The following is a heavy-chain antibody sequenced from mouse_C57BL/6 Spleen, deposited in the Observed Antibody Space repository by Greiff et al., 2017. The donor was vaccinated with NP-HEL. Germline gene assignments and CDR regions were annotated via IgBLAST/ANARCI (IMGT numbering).Heavy chain of an antibody. CDR1: GYTFTSYW. J-gene: IGHJ2*01. CDR3: ARGGGGTDFDY. Sequence: VQLQQPGAELVRPGSSVKLSCKASGYTFTSYWMDWVKQRPGQGLEWIGNIYPSDSETHYNQKFKDKATLTVDKSSSTAYMQLSSLTSEDSAVYYCARGGGGTDFDYWGQGTPLTVSS. V-gene: IGHV1-61*01. CDR2: IYPSDSET. D-gene: IGHD4-1*01.